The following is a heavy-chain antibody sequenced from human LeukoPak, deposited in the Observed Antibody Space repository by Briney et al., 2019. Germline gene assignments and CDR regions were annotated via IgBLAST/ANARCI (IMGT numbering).Heavy chain of an antibody. J-gene: IGHJ4*02. CDR2: VSAYNGNT. Sequence: ASVKVSCKASGFPFTTYGINWVRQAPGQGLEWMGWVSAYNGNTNYAQKLQGRVTMTTDTSTSTAYMELRSLRSDDTAVYYCARDSPVGATDYWGQGTLVTVSS. CDR1: GFPFTTYG. D-gene: IGHD1-26*01. CDR3: ARDSPVGATDY. V-gene: IGHV1-18*01.